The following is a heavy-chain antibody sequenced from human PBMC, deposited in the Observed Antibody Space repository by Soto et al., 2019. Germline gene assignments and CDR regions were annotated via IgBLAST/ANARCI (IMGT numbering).Heavy chain of an antibody. Sequence: GGSLRLSCAASGFTFGSYDMHWVRQATGKGLEWVSAIGTAGDTYYPGSVKGRFTISRENAKNSLYLQMNSLRAGDTAVYYCARGKRTTVTTWYYMDVWGKGTTVTVSS. J-gene: IGHJ6*03. CDR2: IGTAGDT. CDR3: ARGKRTTVTTWYYMDV. D-gene: IGHD4-4*01. CDR1: GFTFGSYD. V-gene: IGHV3-13*01.